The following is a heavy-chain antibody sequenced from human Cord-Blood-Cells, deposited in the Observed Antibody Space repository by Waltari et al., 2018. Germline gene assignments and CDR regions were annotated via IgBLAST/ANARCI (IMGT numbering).Heavy chain of an antibody. J-gene: IGHJ3*02. Sequence: EVQLVESGGGLVQPGGSLRLSCAASGFTFVRYWMSWVRQAPGKGLEWVANIKQDGSEKYYVDSVKGRFTISRDNAKNSLYLQMNSLRAEDTAVYYCASLAAPDAFDIWGQGTMVTVSS. CDR1: GFTFVRYW. D-gene: IGHD6-6*01. CDR3: ASLAAPDAFDI. CDR2: IKQDGSEK. V-gene: IGHV3-7*01.